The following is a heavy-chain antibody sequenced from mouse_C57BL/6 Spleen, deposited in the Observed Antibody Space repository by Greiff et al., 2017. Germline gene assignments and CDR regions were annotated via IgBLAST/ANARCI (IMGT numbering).Heavy chain of an antibody. V-gene: IGHV1-15*01. Sequence: VQLLQSGAELVRPGASVTLSCKASGYTFTDYEMHWVKQTPVHGLEWFGAIDHETGGTASNQKFKGKAILTAAKSSSTDDMEVRSMTSEDSAVYYCTRLGYGNYPGDYWGQGTTLTVSS. CDR3: TRLGYGNYPGDY. J-gene: IGHJ2*01. CDR2: IDHETGGT. CDR1: GYTFTDYE. D-gene: IGHD2-1*01.